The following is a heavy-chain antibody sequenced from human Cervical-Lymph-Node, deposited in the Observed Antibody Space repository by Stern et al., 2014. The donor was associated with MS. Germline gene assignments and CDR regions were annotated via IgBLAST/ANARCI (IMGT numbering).Heavy chain of an antibody. CDR2: IYTSGST. J-gene: IGHJ5*02. D-gene: IGHD3-10*01. V-gene: IGHV4-61*02. Sequence: QVQLQESGPGLVKPSQPLSLTCTVSGGSISSGSYYWSWIRQPAGQGLEWIGRIYTSGSTNYNPSLKSRVTISVDTSKNQFSLQLSAGTAADTAVYYCARETIYPGSSWFDPWGQGTLVTVSS. CDR3: ARETIYPGSSWFDP. CDR1: GGSISSGSYY.